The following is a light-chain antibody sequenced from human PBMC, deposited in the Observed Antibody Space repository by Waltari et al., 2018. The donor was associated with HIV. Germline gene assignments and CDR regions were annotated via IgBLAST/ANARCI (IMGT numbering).Light chain of an antibody. CDR2: QET. CDR3: QAWDSSTAYV. Sequence: SYELTQPPSVSVSPGQTASITGSGDKLGGKYAYWDQQKPGPSPVLGIYQETKRPSGCPELFYVSNSGNPATLTISGTLALDAADYPCQAWDSSTAYVFGPGTKVTGL. J-gene: IGLJ1*01. CDR1: KLGGKY. V-gene: IGLV3-1*01.